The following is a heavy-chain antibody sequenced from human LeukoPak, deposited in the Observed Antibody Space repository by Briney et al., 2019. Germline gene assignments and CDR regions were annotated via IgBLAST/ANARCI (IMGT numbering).Heavy chain of an antibody. V-gene: IGHV1-46*01. CDR3: VRDLLAGYDY. Sequence: ASVKVSCKACGYIFITYYIHWVRQAPGQGLEWMGVINPTGGDTSYAQQFQGRVTMTRDTSTSTVCMELSSLRFEDTAVYYCVRDLLAGYDYWGQGTLVTVSS. CDR1: GYIFITYY. J-gene: IGHJ4*02. CDR2: INPTGGDT. D-gene: IGHD1-26*01.